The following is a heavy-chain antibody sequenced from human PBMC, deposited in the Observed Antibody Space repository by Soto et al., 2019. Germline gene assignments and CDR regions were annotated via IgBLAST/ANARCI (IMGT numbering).Heavy chain of an antibody. CDR2: IDWDDDK. J-gene: IGHJ6*02. D-gene: IGHD3-9*01. CDR3: ARTPGGYDILTGYYYYYGMDV. V-gene: IGHV2-70*11. Sequence: SGPTLVKPTQTLTLTCTFSGFSLSTSGMCVSWIRQPPGKALEWLARIDWDDDKYYSTSLKTRLTISKDTSKNQVVLTMTNMDPVDTATYYCARTPGGYDILTGYYYYYGMDVWGQGTTVTVSS. CDR1: GFSLSTSGMC.